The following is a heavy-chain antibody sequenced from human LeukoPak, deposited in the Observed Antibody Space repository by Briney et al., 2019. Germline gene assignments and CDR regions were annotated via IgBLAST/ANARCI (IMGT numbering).Heavy chain of an antibody. Sequence: ASVKVSRKASGHTFTVHYIHWVRQGPGQGLEWLGWITLNSGDTHYAQKFQGRLTMTSDTSISTGYMELSRLQFDDTAVYYCAREGQLGLENWGKGPRVTVSS. CDR3: AREGQLGLEN. D-gene: IGHD1-1*01. CDR1: GHTFTVHY. CDR2: ITLNSGDT. J-gene: IGHJ1*01. V-gene: IGHV1-2*02.